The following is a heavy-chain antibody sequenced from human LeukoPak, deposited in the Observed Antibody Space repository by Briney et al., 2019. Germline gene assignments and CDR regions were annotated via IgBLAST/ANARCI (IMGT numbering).Heavy chain of an antibody. CDR3: AAHGGGYSYGSFDY. CDR2: INHSGST. V-gene: IGHV4-34*01. CDR1: GGSFSGYY. Sequence: TSETLSLTCAVYGGSFSGYYWSWIRQPPGKGLEWIGEINHSGSTNYNPSLKSRVTISVDTSKNQFSLKLSSVTAADTAAYYCAAHGGGYSYGSFDYWGQGTLVTVSS. J-gene: IGHJ4*02. D-gene: IGHD5-18*01.